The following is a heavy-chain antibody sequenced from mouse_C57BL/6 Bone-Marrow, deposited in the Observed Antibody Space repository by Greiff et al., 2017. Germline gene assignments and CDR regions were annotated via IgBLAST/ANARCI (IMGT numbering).Heavy chain of an antibody. V-gene: IGHV1-81*01. CDR1: GYTFTSYG. D-gene: IGHD5-5*01. CDR3: ARVGLYLFDY. Sequence: VQLQQSGAELARPGASVKLSCKASGYTFTSYGISWVKQRTGQGLEWIGEIYPRSGNTYYNEKFKGKATLTADKSSSTAYMELRGLTSGDSAVYFCARVGLYLFDYWGQGTTLTVSS. J-gene: IGHJ2*01. CDR2: IYPRSGNT.